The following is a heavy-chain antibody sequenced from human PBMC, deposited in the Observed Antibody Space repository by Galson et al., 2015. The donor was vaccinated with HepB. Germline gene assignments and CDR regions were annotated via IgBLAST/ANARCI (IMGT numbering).Heavy chain of an antibody. J-gene: IGHJ3*02. CDR2: TYYRSKWYN. V-gene: IGHV6-1*01. Sequence: CAISGDSVSSNSAAWNWIRQSPSRGLEWLGRTYYRSKWYNDYAVSVKSRITINPDTSKNQFSLQLNSVTPEDTAVYYCARGKGSDYGDYVRDAFDIWGQGTMVTVSS. D-gene: IGHD4-17*01. CDR3: ARGKGSDYGDYVRDAFDI. CDR1: GDSVSSNSAA.